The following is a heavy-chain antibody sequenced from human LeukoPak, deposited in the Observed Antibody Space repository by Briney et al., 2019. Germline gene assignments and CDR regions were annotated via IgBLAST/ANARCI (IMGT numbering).Heavy chain of an antibody. V-gene: IGHV4-59*01. CDR1: GGSIRSYY. J-gene: IGHJ4*02. Sequence: SETLSLTCTVSGGSIRSYYWSWIRQPPGKGLEWIGYIYYSGSTNYNPSLKSRVSISVDTPKNQFSLKLSSVTAADTAVYYCTRTGSTVTMLYPFDHWGQGTLVTVSS. CDR2: IYYSGST. D-gene: IGHD4-17*01. CDR3: TRTGSTVTMLYPFDH.